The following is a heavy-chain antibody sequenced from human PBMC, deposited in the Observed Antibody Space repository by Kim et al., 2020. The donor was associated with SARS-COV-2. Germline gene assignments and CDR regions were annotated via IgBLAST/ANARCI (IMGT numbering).Heavy chain of an antibody. CDR3: ARAWRWELHGDAFDI. J-gene: IGHJ3*02. D-gene: IGHD1-26*01. V-gene: IGHV1-46*01. Sequence: QKIQGRVTMTRDTSTSTVYMELSSLRSEDTAVYYCARAWRWELHGDAFDIWGQGTMVTVSS.